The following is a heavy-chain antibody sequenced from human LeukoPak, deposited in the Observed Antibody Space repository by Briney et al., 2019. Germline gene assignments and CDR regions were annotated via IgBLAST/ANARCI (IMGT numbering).Heavy chain of an antibody. J-gene: IGHJ4*02. CDR1: GFTFSSYG. Sequence: GGSLRLSCAVSGFTFSSYGMHWVRQAPGKGLEWVAFIHYDGSNKYYADSVKGRFTISRDNSKNTLYLQMNSLRAEDTAVYYCARLGGTTFYWGQGTLVTVSS. CDR2: IHYDGSNK. D-gene: IGHD1-1*01. CDR3: ARLGGTTFY. V-gene: IGHV3-30*02.